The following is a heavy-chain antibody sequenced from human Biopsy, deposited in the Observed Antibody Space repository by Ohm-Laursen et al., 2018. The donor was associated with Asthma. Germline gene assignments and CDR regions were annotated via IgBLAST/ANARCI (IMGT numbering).Heavy chain of an antibody. Sequence: SVKVSCKSLGGTFNTYVIGWVRQAPGQGLEWMGGINSVFGTTTYPQKSQDRVTITADDSTSTVYMELSNLRSEDTAVYYCARKAGSCISRTCYSLDFWGQGTLVTVSS. CDR2: INSVFGTT. CDR1: GGTFNTYV. V-gene: IGHV1-69*13. CDR3: ARKAGSCISRTCYSLDF. D-gene: IGHD2-2*01. J-gene: IGHJ4*02.